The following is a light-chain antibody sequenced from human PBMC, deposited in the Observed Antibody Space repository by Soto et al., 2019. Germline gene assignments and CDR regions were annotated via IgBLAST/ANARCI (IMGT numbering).Light chain of an antibody. Sequence: EIVMTQTPLSLSVTPGQPASISCKSSQSLLHSDGMTYFYWDLQKPGHPPQLLIYEVSNRFSVMPDRFSGGVPGTDFTLKISRVEAEDVGIYYCMQTIQLPWTFGQGTKVDIK. CDR2: EVS. J-gene: IGKJ1*01. CDR3: MQTIQLPWT. CDR1: QSLLHSDGMTY. V-gene: IGKV2D-29*01.